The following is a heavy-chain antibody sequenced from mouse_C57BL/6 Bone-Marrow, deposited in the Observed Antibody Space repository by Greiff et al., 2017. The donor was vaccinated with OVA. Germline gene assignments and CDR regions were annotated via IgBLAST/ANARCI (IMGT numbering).Heavy chain of an antibody. Sequence: QVQLKESGAELMKPGASVKLSCKATGYTFTGYWIEWVKQRPGHGLEWIGEIYPRSGNTYYNEKFKGKATLTADKSSSTAYMELRSLTSEDSAVYFCARGGYYYGSSYYAMDYWGQGTSVTVSS. D-gene: IGHD1-1*01. CDR1: GYTFTGYW. CDR2: IYPRSGNT. V-gene: IGHV1-9*01. J-gene: IGHJ4*01. CDR3: ARGGYYYGSSYYAMDY.